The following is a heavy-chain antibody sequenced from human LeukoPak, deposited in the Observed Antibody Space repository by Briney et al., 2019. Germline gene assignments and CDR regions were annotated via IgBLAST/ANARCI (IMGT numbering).Heavy chain of an antibody. CDR3: ASDIVATSGDF. Sequence: GGSLRLSCAASGFTFSDYYMSWIRQAPGEGLEWVAYITSSGADIYYADSVKGRFTISRDNAKNALFLRMNSLRVEDTATYYCASDIVATSGDFWGQGTLVSVSS. D-gene: IGHD5-12*01. CDR1: GFTFSDYY. J-gene: IGHJ4*02. CDR2: ITSSGADI. V-gene: IGHV3-11*01.